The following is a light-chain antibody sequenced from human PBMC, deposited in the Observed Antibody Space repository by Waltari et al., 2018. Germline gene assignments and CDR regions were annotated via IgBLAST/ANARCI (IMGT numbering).Light chain of an antibody. V-gene: IGLV1-40*01. CDR3: QSYDTSLSAQV. CDR2: GNS. Sequence: QSVLTQPPSVSGALGQRVTISCTGSSSNMGAGYDVHWYKQLPGTAPRLLIYGNSKRPSGVPDRLSGSKSVTAASLAITGLQAQDEAYYYCQSYDTSLSAQVFGTGTKVTVL. CDR1: SSNMGAGYD. J-gene: IGLJ1*01.